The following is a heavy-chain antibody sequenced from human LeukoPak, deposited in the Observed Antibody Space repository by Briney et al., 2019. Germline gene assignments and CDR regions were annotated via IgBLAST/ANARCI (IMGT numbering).Heavy chain of an antibody. Sequence: GGSLRLSCAASGFTFSDYYMSWIRQAPGKGLEWVSYISSSGSTIYYADSVKRRFTISRDNAKNSLYLQMNSLRAEDAAVYYCATYDSSGYFDYWGQGTLVTVSS. CDR2: ISSSGSTI. D-gene: IGHD3-22*01. V-gene: IGHV3-11*01. CDR1: GFTFSDYY. CDR3: ATYDSSGYFDY. J-gene: IGHJ4*02.